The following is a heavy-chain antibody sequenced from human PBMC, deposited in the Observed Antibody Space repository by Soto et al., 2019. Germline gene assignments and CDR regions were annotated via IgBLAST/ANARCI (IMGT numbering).Heavy chain of an antibody. CDR1: GCSFSGQA. J-gene: IGHJ4*01. CDR2: IIPIVRTT. CDR3: ASVPN. V-gene: IGHV1-69*01. Sequence: QVQLVQPGAEVKKPGSSVKVSCQASGCSFSGQAVSWVRQAPAPGLEWLGGIIPIVRTTNYARKFQGRRTITAYESTGTASRELTRLRSEDMSIYYCASVPNWGQGTLVTVSS.